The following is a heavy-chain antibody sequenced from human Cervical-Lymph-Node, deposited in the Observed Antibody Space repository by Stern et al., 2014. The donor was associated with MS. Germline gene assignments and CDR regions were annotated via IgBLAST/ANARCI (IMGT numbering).Heavy chain of an antibody. J-gene: IGHJ1*01. V-gene: IGHV1-69*01. CDR3: ARGPNGGEGISVLQH. CDR1: GGTFSSYA. D-gene: IGHD2-8*01. Sequence: VHLVESGAEVKKPGSSVKVSCKASGGTFSSYAISWVRQAPGQGLEWMGGIIPIFGTANYAQKFQGRVTITADESTSTAYMELSSLRSEDTAVYYCARGPNGGEGISVLQHWGQGTLVTVSS. CDR2: IIPIFGTA.